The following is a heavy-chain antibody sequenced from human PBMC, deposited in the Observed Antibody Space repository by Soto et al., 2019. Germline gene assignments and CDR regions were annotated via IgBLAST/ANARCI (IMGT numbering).Heavy chain of an antibody. D-gene: IGHD2-15*01. J-gene: IGHJ6*02. V-gene: IGHV1-69*01. CDR2: VIPIFGTP. Sequence: QVQLVQSGAEVKKPGSSVKVSCKAPGGTFSTYAISWVRQAPGQGLEWMGGVIPIFGTPKYAQKYKCRVTITADESTSTGYMELRSLRSEDTAVYYCARSQGGSSSLDIYYYYYYGMDVWGQGTTVTVSS. CDR3: ARSQGGSSSLDIYYYYYYGMDV. CDR1: GGTFSTYA.